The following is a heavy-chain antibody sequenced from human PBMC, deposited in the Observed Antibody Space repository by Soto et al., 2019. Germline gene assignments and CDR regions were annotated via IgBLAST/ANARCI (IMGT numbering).Heavy chain of an antibody. D-gene: IGHD2-15*01. CDR1: GGTFNSYA. Sequence: QVQLVQSGAEVKKPGSSVKVSCKASGGTFNSYAISWVRQAPGQGLEWMGGIIPIFGTANYAQKFQGRVTIPADESTRTAYMELSSLRSEDTAVYYCARGGYCSGGSCYPHWYFDLWGRGTLVTVSS. V-gene: IGHV1-69*12. J-gene: IGHJ2*01. CDR2: IIPIFGTA. CDR3: ARGGYCSGGSCYPHWYFDL.